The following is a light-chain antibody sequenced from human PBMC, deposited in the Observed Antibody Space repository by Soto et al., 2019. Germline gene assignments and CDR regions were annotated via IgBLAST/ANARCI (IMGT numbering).Light chain of an antibody. CDR1: QSVSSNY. CDR2: GAS. Sequence: DIVLIQSPGTLSLSPGERATLSCRAIQSVSSNYLAWYQQRPGQAPRLLIYGASTRATGIPDRFSGSGSGTDFTLTISRLEPEDFALYYCQQYGSLSWTFGQGTKVDIK. J-gene: IGKJ1*01. V-gene: IGKV3-20*01. CDR3: QQYGSLSWT.